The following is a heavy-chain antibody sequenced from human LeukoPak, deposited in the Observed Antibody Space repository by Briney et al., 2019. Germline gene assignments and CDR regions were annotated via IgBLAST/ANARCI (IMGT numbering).Heavy chain of an antibody. V-gene: IGHV1-8*01. D-gene: IGHD2-2*01. Sequence: SVQVSCQPSGYTLTRYYIHWVRQATGHRLEWMGWMNPIRGNTGYPQTFPGRVTMNRNTSISTAYLELSSLRSQHTAVYYCARIPRCSSTSCYAPYWGQGTLVSVSS. CDR1: GYTLTRYY. CDR3: ARIPRCSSTSCYAPY. J-gene: IGHJ4*02. CDR2: MNPIRGNT.